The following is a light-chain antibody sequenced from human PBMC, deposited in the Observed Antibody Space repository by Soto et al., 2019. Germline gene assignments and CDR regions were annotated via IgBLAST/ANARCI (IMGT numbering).Light chain of an antibody. CDR2: DVS. V-gene: IGLV2-14*01. Sequence: QSALTQPASVSGSPGQSITISCTGTSSDVGGYNYVSWYQQHPGKAPKLMIYDVSNRPSGVSNRFSGSKSGNTASLTISGHQAEDEGDYYCSSYTSSSPPYVFGTGTKLTVL. CDR3: SSYTSSSPPYV. CDR1: SSDVGGYNY. J-gene: IGLJ1*01.